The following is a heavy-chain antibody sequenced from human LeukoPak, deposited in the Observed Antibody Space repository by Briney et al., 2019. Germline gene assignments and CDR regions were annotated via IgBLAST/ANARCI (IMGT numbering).Heavy chain of an antibody. CDR2: MNPNSGDT. D-gene: IGHD6-19*01. CDR1: VYTFTNFY. CDR3: ARGFLYSSGWYEGGYY. V-gene: IGHV1-2*02. Sequence: ASVKVSCKASVYTFTNFYIHWVRQAPGQGLEWMGWMNPNSGDTSYAREFQGRVTMTRDTSISTAYMELSRLRSDDTAVYYCARGFLYSSGWYEGGYYWGQGTLVTVSS. J-gene: IGHJ4*02.